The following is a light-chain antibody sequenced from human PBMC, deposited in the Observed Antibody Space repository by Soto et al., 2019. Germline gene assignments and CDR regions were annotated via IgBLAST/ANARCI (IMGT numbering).Light chain of an antibody. V-gene: IGLV1-44*01. J-gene: IGLJ1*01. CDR1: SSNIGSNT. CDR3: AAWDDSLKGYV. CDR2: SNN. Sequence: QSVLTQPHSASGTPGQRVTISCSGSSSNIGSNTVNWYQQLPGTAPKLLIYSNNQRPSEVPDRFSGSKSGTSASLAISGLQSEDEADYYCAAWDDSLKGYVFGTGTKLTVL.